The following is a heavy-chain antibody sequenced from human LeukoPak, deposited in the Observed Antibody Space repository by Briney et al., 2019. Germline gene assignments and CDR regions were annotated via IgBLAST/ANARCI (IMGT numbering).Heavy chain of an antibody. D-gene: IGHD6-13*01. CDR2: INPNSGGT. Sequence: ASVKVSCKASGYTFTGYYMHWVRQAPGQGLEWMGWINPNSGGTNYAQKFQGWVTMTRDTSISTTYMELSRLRSDDTAVYYCARGARRSSSVDYWGQGTLVTVSS. CDR1: GYTFTGYY. V-gene: IGHV1-2*04. J-gene: IGHJ4*02. CDR3: ARGARRSSSVDY.